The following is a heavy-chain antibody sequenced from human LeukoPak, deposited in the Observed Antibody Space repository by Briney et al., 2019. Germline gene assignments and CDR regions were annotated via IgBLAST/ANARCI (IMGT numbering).Heavy chain of an antibody. V-gene: IGHV4-4*02. D-gene: IGHD1-26*01. CDR3: ARLGATTGFYYYYYYMDV. CDR1: GGSISSSNW. Sequence: SETLPLTCTVSGGSISSSNWWSWVRQPPGKGLEWIGEIYHSGSTNYNPSLKSRVTISVDTSKNQFSLKLSSVTAADTAVYYCARLGATTGFYYYYYYMDVWGKGTTVTVSS. CDR2: IYHSGST. J-gene: IGHJ6*03.